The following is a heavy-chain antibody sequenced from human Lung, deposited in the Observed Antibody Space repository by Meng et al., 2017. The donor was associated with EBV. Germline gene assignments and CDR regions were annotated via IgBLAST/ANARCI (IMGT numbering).Heavy chain of an antibody. J-gene: IGHJ4*02. CDR3: ARGLWYYDRGGYFDN. CDR2: IYYSGST. Sequence: QLQEPGPGLCNLSQTLSLSCPSPGGSISSGGHYWSWIRQHPEKGLEWIGYIYYSGSTYYKPSLKSRLTISVDTSKNQLSLRLSSVTAADTAVYYCARGLWYYDRGGYFDNWGRGTLVTVSS. V-gene: IGHV4-31*03. CDR1: GGSISSGGHY. D-gene: IGHD3-22*01.